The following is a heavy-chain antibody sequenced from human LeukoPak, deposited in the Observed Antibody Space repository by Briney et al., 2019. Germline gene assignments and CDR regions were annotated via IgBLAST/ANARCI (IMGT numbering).Heavy chain of an antibody. Sequence: PSETLSLTCTVSGGSISSYYWSWIRQPPGKGLEWIGYIYYSGSTKYNPSLKSRVTISVDTSKNQFSLKLSSVTAADTAFYYCARGGATVTPGLLWFDPWGQGTLVTVSS. CDR2: IYYSGST. CDR3: ARGGATVTPGLLWFDP. D-gene: IGHD4-17*01. J-gene: IGHJ5*02. V-gene: IGHV4-59*01. CDR1: GGSISSYY.